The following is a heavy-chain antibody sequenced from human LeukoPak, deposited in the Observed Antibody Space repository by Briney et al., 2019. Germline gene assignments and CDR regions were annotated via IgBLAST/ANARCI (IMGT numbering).Heavy chain of an antibody. J-gene: IGHJ4*02. CDR2: IYYSGST. CDR1: GGSISSSSYY. CDR3: ARLVIREVYFDY. V-gene: IGHV4-39*01. Sequence: SETLSLTCTVSGGSISSSSYYWRWIRQPPGKGLEWTGSIYYSGSTYYNPSLKSRVTISVDTSKNQFSLKLSSVTAADTAVYYCARLVIREVYFDYWGQGTLVTVSS.